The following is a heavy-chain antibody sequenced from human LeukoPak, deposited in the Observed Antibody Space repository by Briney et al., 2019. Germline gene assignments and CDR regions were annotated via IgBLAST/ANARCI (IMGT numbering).Heavy chain of an antibody. V-gene: IGHV3-48*01. J-gene: IGHJ4*02. CDR3: ARDMTASNWHALDY. CDR2: ITSNSGAI. CDR1: GFSFSTYS. D-gene: IGHD1-1*01. Sequence: GGSLRLSCEASGFSFSTYSMNWVRQAPGKGLEWVSYITSNSGAIYYADSVKGRFTMSRDNAKNSLYLQMNSLRAEDTAVYYCARDMTASNWHALDYWGQGTLITVSS.